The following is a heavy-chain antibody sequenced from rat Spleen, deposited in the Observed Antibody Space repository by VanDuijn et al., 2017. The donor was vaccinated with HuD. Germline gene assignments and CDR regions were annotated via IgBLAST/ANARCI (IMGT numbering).Heavy chain of an antibody. CDR1: GFTFSDYT. CDR2: IIYDGTNT. CDR3: ARPTTGIPFNY. V-gene: IGHV5-17*01. J-gene: IGHJ2*01. Sequence: EVQLVESGGGFVQPGRSLKLSCAASGFTFSDYTMAWVRQAPKKGLEWIAAIIYDGTNTYYRDSVKGRFIISRDNAKSTLYLQLDSLRSEDTAVYYCARPTTGIPFNYWGQGVMVTVSS. D-gene: IGHD1-9*01.